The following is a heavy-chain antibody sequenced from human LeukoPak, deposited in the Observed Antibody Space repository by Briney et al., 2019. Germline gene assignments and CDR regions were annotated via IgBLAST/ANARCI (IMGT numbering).Heavy chain of an antibody. V-gene: IGHV1-69*01. J-gene: IGHJ4*02. CDR3: ARGEVVPAAIEDGIFDY. Sequence: SVKVSCKASGGTFSSYAISWVRQAPGQGLEWMGGIIPIFGTANYAQKFQGRVTITADESTSTAYMELSRLRSDDTAVYYCARGEVVPAAIEDGIFDYWGQGTLVTVSS. CDR2: IIPIFGTA. CDR1: GGTFSSYA. D-gene: IGHD2-2*02.